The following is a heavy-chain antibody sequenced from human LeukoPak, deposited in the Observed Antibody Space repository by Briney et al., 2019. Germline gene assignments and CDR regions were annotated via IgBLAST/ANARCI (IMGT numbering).Heavy chain of an antibody. Sequence: SETLSLTCTVSGGSISSSTYYWGWIRQPPGKGLEWIGSFYNSGSTYYNPSLKSRVTISVDTSKNQFSLKLSSVTAADTAVYYCARHLAAAVDYWGQGTLVTVSS. CDR2: FYNSGST. J-gene: IGHJ4*02. CDR1: GGSISSSTYY. D-gene: IGHD6-13*01. CDR3: ARHLAAAVDY. V-gene: IGHV4-39*01.